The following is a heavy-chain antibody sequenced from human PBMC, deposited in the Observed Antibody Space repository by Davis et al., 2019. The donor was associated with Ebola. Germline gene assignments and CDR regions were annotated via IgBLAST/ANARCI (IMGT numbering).Heavy chain of an antibody. CDR2: ISSSSSYI. Sequence: GESLKISCAASGFTFSSYSMNWVRQAPGKGLEWVSSISSSSSYIYYADSVKGRFTISRDTSAVYLQMNSLRVEDTAVYYCANIEAYGSGNFFQDWGQGTAVTVSS. V-gene: IGHV3-21*04. CDR1: GFTFSSYS. CDR3: ANIEAYGSGNFFQD. J-gene: IGHJ4*02. D-gene: IGHD3-10*01.